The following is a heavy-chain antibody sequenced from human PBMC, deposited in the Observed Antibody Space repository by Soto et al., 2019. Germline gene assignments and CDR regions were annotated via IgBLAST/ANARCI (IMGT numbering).Heavy chain of an antibody. J-gene: IGHJ4*02. CDR2: INPSGGST. Sequence: ASVKVSCKASGYTFTSYYMHWVRQAPGQGLEWMGIINPSGGSTSYAQKFQGSVTMTRDTSTSTVYMELRSLRSDDTAVYYCARDMIVVVAFDYWGQGTLVTVS. CDR1: GYTFTSYY. V-gene: IGHV1-46*01. CDR3: ARDMIVVVAFDY. D-gene: IGHD3-22*01.